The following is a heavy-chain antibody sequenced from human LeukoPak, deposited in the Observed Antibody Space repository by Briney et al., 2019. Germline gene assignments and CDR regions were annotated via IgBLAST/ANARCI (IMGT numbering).Heavy chain of an antibody. J-gene: IGHJ4*02. V-gene: IGHV3-53*01. CDR1: GFTVSSNY. Sequence: PGGSLRLSCAASGFTVSSNYMSWVRQAPEKGLEWVSVIYSGGSTYYADSVKGRFTVSRDNSKNTLSLQMNSLRAEDTAVYYCARGALPVAGRYFGYWGQGTLVTVSS. D-gene: IGHD6-19*01. CDR3: ARGALPVAGRYFGY. CDR2: IYSGGST.